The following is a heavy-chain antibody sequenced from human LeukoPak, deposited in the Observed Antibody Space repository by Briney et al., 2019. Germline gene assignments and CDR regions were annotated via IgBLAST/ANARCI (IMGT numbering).Heavy chain of an antibody. CDR3: AREARYESRGYYFDF. Sequence: GGSLRLSCEASGFTFSSKGMHWVRQAPGKGLEWVAVIWYDGSSKYYADSAKGRFTISRDNSKNTLYLQMTSLRAEDTAVYYCAREARYESRGYYFDFWGQGTQVTVSS. CDR2: IWYDGSSK. V-gene: IGHV3-33*01. J-gene: IGHJ4*02. D-gene: IGHD3-22*01. CDR1: GFTFSSKG.